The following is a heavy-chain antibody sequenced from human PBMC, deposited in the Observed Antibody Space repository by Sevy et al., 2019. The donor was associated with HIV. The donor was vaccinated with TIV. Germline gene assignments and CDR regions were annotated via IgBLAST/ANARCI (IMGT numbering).Heavy chain of an antibody. CDR1: GFTFSSYS. J-gene: IGHJ4*02. D-gene: IGHD2-15*01. V-gene: IGHV3-21*01. CDR2: ISTSSSYI. CDR3: ARHETAGSDWEFGY. Sequence: GGSLRLSCAASGFTFSSYSMNWVRQAPGKGLEWVSSISTSSSYIYYADSVEGRFTISRDNAKNSLYLQMNCLRAEDTAVYYCARHETAGSDWEFGYWGQGTLVSDSS.